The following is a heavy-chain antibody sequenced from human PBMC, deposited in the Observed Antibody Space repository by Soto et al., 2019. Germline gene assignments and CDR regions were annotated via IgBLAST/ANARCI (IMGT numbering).Heavy chain of an antibody. D-gene: IGHD6-6*01. Sequence: GASVKVSCKASGGTFSSYAISWVRQAPGQGLEWMGGIIPIFGTANYAQKFQGRVTITADESTSTAYMELSSLRSEDTAVYYCARESMGDSSSYYYYYYYMDVWGKGTTVTVSS. J-gene: IGHJ6*03. CDR2: IIPIFGTA. CDR1: GGTFSSYA. CDR3: ARESMGDSSSYYYYYYYMDV. V-gene: IGHV1-69*13.